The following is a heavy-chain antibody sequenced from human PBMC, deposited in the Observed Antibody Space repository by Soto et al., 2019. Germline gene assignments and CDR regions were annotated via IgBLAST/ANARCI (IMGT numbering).Heavy chain of an antibody. CDR2: IPQDGVDG. J-gene: IGHJ6*02. CDR1: GFTFSMYS. V-gene: IGHV3-7*03. CDR3: ARDHLILPAHDFFYGSDV. Sequence: GGSLRLSCEVSGFTFSMYSMSWVRQSPGKGLAWVAKIPQDGVDGHYADSVKGRFIISRDNDKNSLHLQLNNLRAEDTAVYYCARDHLILPAHDFFYGSDVWGRGATVTVSS. D-gene: IGHD2-21*02.